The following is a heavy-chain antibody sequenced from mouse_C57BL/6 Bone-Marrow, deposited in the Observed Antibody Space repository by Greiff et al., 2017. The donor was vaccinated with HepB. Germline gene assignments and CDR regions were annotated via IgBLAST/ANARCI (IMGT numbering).Heavy chain of an antibody. CDR3: AIHAVVAHWYFDV. Sequence: VQLQQPGAELVKPGASVKVSCKASGYTFTSYWMHWVKQRPGQGLEWIGRIHPSDSDTTYNQQFKGKATLTVDKSSSTAYMQLSSLTSEDSAVYYCAIHAVVAHWYFDVWGTGTTVTVSS. CDR1: GYTFTSYW. V-gene: IGHV1-74*01. CDR2: IHPSDSDT. D-gene: IGHD1-1*01. J-gene: IGHJ1*03.